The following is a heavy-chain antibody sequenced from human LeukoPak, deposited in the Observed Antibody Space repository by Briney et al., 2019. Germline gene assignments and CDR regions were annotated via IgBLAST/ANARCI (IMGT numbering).Heavy chain of an antibody. CDR3: ARDLRTITVAGIGVFDI. CDR1: GYTFTSHY. Sequence: ASVKVSCKASGYTFTSHYMHWVRQAPEQGLEWMGIINPSGGSTSYAQKFQGRVTMTRDMSTSTVYMELSSLRSEDTAVYYCARDLRTITVAGIGVFDIWGQGTMVTVSS. V-gene: IGHV1-46*01. CDR2: INPSGGST. J-gene: IGHJ3*02. D-gene: IGHD6-19*01.